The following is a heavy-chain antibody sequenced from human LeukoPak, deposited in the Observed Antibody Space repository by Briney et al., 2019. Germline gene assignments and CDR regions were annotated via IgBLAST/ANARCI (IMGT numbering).Heavy chain of an antibody. V-gene: IGHV3-74*01. CDR2: INADGSNT. CDR1: GFSVSSNW. CDR3: ARGSGSYGDFDY. J-gene: IGHJ4*02. Sequence: GGSLRLSCVAFGFSVSSNWMHWVRHAPGKGLVWVSRINADGSNTYYADSARGRFTISRDNAKNTVYLQMNSLRAEDTAVYYCARGSGSYGDFDYWGQGTLVTVSS. D-gene: IGHD1-26*01.